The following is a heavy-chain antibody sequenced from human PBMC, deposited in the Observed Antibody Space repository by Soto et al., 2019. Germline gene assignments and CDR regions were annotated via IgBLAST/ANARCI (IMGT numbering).Heavy chain of an antibody. V-gene: IGHV3-9*01. CDR3: AKDKLYSNFEHYFNY. J-gene: IGHJ4*02. Sequence: EVQLVESGGGLVQPGRSLRLSCAASGFTFENYAMHWVLQAPGKGREWVSGISWHGGNIGYADSVRGRFTISRDIAKNSLYLQMNSLIPADTGLYYCAKDKLYSNFEHYFNYWGQGTLVTVSS. D-gene: IGHD4-4*01. CDR2: ISWHGGNI. CDR1: GFTFENYA.